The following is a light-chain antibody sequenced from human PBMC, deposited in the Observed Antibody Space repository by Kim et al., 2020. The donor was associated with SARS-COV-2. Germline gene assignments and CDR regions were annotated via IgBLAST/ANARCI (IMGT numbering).Light chain of an antibody. CDR1: QDSRND. Sequence: AAVGDSVTITCRASQDSRNDLGWYQQNPGRAPKRLIYGASSLQSGVPSRCSGSGFGTEFTLTISSLQPEDFATYFCLQHNTYPFTFGQGTRLEIK. CDR2: GAS. V-gene: IGKV1-17*01. CDR3: LQHNTYPFT. J-gene: IGKJ5*01.